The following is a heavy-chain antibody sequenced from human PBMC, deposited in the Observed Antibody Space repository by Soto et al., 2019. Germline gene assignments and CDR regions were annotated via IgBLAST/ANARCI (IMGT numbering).Heavy chain of an antibody. CDR3: ARYSSSWYPLDV. CDR1: GGSFSGYY. J-gene: IGHJ6*02. Sequence: SETLSLTCAVYGGSFSGYYWSWIRQPPGKGLEWIGEINHSGSTNYNPSLKSRVTISVDTSKNQFSLKLSSVTAADTAVYYCARYSSSWYPLDVWGQGTTVTVSS. V-gene: IGHV4-34*01. D-gene: IGHD6-13*01. CDR2: INHSGST.